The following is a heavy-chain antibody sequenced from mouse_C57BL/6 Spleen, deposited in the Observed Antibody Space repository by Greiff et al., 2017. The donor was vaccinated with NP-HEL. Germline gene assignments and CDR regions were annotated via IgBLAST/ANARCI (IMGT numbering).Heavy chain of an antibody. J-gene: IGHJ4*01. CDR3: ARSYDGYSPYYAMDY. D-gene: IGHD2-3*01. V-gene: IGHV2-9-1*01. CDR1: GFSLTSYA. Sequence: VKLVESGPGLVAPSQSLSITCTVSGFSLTSYAISWVRQPPGKGLEWLGVIWTGGGTNYNSALKSRLSSSKDNSKSQVFLKMNSLQTDDTARYYCARSYDGYSPYYAMDYWGQGTSVTVSS. CDR2: IWTGGGT.